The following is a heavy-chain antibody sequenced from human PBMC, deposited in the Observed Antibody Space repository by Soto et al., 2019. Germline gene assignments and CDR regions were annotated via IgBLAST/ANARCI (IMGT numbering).Heavy chain of an antibody. J-gene: IGHJ2*01. CDR1: GGSISSYY. Sequence: QVQLQESGPGLVKPSETLSLTCTVSGGSISSYYWSWIRQPPGKGLEWIGYIYYSGSNNYNPSLKSRVTISVDTSKNQFSLKLSSVTAADTAVYYCARHLIPAAIELYWYFDLWGRGTLVTVSS. V-gene: IGHV4-59*08. D-gene: IGHD2-2*01. CDR2: IYYSGSN. CDR3: ARHLIPAAIELYWYFDL.